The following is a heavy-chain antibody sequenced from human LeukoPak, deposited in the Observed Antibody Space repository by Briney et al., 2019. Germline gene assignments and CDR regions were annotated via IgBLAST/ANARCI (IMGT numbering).Heavy chain of an antibody. D-gene: IGHD5-24*01. J-gene: IGHJ4*02. V-gene: IGHV4-59*01. CDR3: ASHHEEAQETFDY. Sequence: KSSETLSLTCTVSGGSISSYYWSWIRQPPGKGLEWIGYIYYSGSTKYNPSLESRVTISVDTSKNQFSLKLSSVTAADTAVYYCASHHEEAQETFDYWGQGTLVTVSS. CDR2: IYYSGST. CDR1: GGSISSYY.